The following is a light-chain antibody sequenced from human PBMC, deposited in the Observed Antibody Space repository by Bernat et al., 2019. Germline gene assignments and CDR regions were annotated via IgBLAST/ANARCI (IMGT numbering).Light chain of an antibody. CDR2: GTS. Sequence: EIVLTQSPGTLSLSPGETATLSCRASQTLSTSYLAWYQHKPGQTPRLIMYGTSSRATGIPDRFSGRGSGTDFTLTISRLEPEDFATYFCQQYDSSPWTFGQGTTVDIK. J-gene: IGKJ1*01. CDR3: QQYDSSPWT. V-gene: IGKV3-20*01. CDR1: QTLSTSY.